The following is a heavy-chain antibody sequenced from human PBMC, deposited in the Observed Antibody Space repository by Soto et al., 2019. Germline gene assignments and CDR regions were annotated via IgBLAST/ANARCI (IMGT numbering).Heavy chain of an antibody. CDR3: ARAPFGEKYYYDRSGYYADY. CDR1: GGTFSSYA. J-gene: IGHJ4*02. D-gene: IGHD3-22*01. Sequence: GASVKVSCKASGGTFSSYAISWVRQAPGQGLEWMGGIIPIFGTANYAQKFQGRVTITADESTSTAYMELSSLRSEDTAVYYCARAPFGEKYYYDRSGYYADYWGQGTLVTVSS. V-gene: IGHV1-69*13. CDR2: IIPIFGTA.